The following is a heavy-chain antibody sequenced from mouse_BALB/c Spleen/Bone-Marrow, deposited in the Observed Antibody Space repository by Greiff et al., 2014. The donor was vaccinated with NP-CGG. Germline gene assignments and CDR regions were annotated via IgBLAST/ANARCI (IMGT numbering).Heavy chain of an antibody. J-gene: IGHJ4*01. Sequence: VQLQQSGAELARPGASVKLSCKASGYTFTSYWMRWVKQRPGQGLEWIGAIYPGDGDTRYTQKFKGKATLTADKSSSTAYMQLSSLASEDSAVYYCARFYEGSLDYWGQGTSVTVSS. CDR2: IYPGDGDT. D-gene: IGHD2-12*01. CDR3: ARFYEGSLDY. CDR1: GYTFTSYW. V-gene: IGHV1-87*01.